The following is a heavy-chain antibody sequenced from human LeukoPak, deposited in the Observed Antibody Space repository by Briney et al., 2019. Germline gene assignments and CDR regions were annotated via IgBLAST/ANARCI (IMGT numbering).Heavy chain of an antibody. CDR1: GYTFTSYA. V-gene: IGHV1-3*01. Sequence: ASVKVSCKASGYTFTSYAMRWVRQAPGQRLEWMGWINAGNGNTKYSQKFQGRVTITRDTSAGTAYMELSSLRSEDTAVYYCASPALAGYCSSTSCQPWYWGQGTLVTVSS. D-gene: IGHD2-2*01. J-gene: IGHJ4*02. CDR3: ASPALAGYCSSTSCQPWY. CDR2: INAGNGNT.